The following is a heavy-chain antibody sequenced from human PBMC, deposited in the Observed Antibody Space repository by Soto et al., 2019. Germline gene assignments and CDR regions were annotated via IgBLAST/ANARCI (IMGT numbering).Heavy chain of an antibody. CDR2: FDPEDGET. CDR1: GYTLTELS. J-gene: IGHJ4*02. V-gene: IGHV1-24*01. D-gene: IGHD6-6*01. CDR3: ATGSIAARPFDY. Sequence: ASVKVSCKVSGYTLTELSMHWVRQAPGKGLEWMGGFDPEDGETIDEQKFQGRVTMTEGTSTDTAYMELSSLRSEDTAVYYCATGSIAARPFDYWGQGTLVTVSS.